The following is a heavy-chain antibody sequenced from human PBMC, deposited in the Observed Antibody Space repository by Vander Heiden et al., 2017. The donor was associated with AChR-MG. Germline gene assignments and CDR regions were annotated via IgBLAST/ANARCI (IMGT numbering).Heavy chain of an antibody. CDR2: IRYDGSNK. Sequence: QVQLVESGGGVVQPGGSLRLSCAASGFTFSSYGMHWVRQAPGKGLEWVAFIRYDGSNKYYADSVKGRFTISRDNSKNTLYLQMNSLRAEDTAVYYCESSTTYGSGLGYWGQGTLVTVSS. J-gene: IGHJ4*02. CDR3: ESSTTYGSGLGY. D-gene: IGHD3-10*01. CDR1: GFTFSSYG. V-gene: IGHV3-30*02.